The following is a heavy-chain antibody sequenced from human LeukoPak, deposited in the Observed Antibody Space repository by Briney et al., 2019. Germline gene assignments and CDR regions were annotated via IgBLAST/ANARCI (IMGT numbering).Heavy chain of an antibody. J-gene: IGHJ4*02. V-gene: IGHV3-74*01. D-gene: IGHD5-12*01. CDR1: GFTFSYYW. Sequence: QTGGSLRLSCAASGFTFSYYWMHWVRQAPGKGLVWVSRINSDGSSASYADSVKGRFTISRDNAKNTLYLQMNSLRAEDTAVYYCAREGGYDPFGYWGQGTLVTVSS. CDR2: INSDGSSA. CDR3: AREGGYDPFGY.